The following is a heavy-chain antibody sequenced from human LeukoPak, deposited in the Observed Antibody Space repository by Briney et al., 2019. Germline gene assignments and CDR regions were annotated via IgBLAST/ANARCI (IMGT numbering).Heavy chain of an antibody. CDR3: ARGVSYGSGSYHHYYMDV. J-gene: IGHJ6*03. CDR1: GFTFSTYA. Sequence: GGSLRLSCAASGFTFSTYAMHWVRQPPGKGLEWVAYIRYDGGMEKYADSVEGRFTISRDNAKNSLFLEMTSLRPEDTAVYYCARGVSYGSGSYHHYYMDVWGKGTTVTISS. CDR2: IRYDGGME. D-gene: IGHD3-10*01. V-gene: IGHV3-30*02.